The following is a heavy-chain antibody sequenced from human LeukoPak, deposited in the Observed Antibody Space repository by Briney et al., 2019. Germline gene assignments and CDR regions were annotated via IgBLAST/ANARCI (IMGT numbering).Heavy chain of an antibody. J-gene: IGHJ4*02. D-gene: IGHD4/OR15-4a*01. V-gene: IGHV3-48*03. Sequence: GGSLRLSCAVSGFNLRSRDLNWVRQAPGKGLEWISYITATGSVVHYADSVKGRFSVLRDNTKNSLYLRMDSLRFEDTGLYYCATTAYYPYYYFDHWGRGDLVTVSS. CDR2: ITATGSVV. CDR3: ATTAYYPYYYFDH. CDR1: GFNLRSRD.